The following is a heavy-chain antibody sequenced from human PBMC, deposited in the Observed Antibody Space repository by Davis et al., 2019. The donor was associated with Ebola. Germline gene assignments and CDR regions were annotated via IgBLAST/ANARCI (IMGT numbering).Heavy chain of an antibody. D-gene: IGHD3-22*01. CDR2: IIWDGRST. CDR1: GFTFGDYA. CDR3: TAYDSTFRNY. V-gene: IGHV3-43D*03. Sequence: GESLKISCAASGFTFGDYAMHWVRQAPGQGLEWVSLIIWDGRSTAYADSVRDRFSISRDNSRNFLYLQMNGLRAEDTALYYCTAYDSTFRNYWGQGTLVTVSS. J-gene: IGHJ4*02.